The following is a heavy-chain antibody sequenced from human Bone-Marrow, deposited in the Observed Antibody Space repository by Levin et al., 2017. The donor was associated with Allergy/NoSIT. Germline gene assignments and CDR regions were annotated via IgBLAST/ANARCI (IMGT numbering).Heavy chain of an antibody. CDR1: GFTFSSYG. J-gene: IGHJ4*02. Sequence: GESLKISCAASGFTFSSYGMHWVRQAPGKGLEWVAVIWYDGSNKYYADSVKGRFTISRDNSKNTLYLQMNSLRAEDTAVYYCAREETSAAGFDYWGQGTLVTVSS. CDR3: AREETSAAGFDY. D-gene: IGHD6-13*01. V-gene: IGHV3-33*01. CDR2: IWYDGSNK.